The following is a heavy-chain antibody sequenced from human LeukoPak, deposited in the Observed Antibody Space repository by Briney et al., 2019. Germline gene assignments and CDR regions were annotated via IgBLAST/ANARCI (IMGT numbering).Heavy chain of an antibody. J-gene: IGHJ5*02. Sequence: PGGSLRLSCAASGFTFSSYWMSWVRQAPGKGLEWVANIKQDGSEKYYVDSVKGRFTISRDNAKNLLYLQMDSLRPEDTGVYYCARGGISGVPMSWFDLWGQGTLVTVSS. D-gene: IGHD6-19*01. CDR1: GFTFSSYW. CDR2: IKQDGSEK. V-gene: IGHV3-7*03. CDR3: ARGGISGVPMSWFDL.